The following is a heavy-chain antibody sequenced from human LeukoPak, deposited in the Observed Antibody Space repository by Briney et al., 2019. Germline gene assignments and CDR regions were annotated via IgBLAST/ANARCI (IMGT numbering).Heavy chain of an antibody. Sequence: GGSLRLSCAASGFTFSNAWMSWVRQAPGKGLEWVGRIKSKTFGGTTDYAAPVKGRFTISRDDSKNTLYLHMNTLKTEDTAIYYCTALGAFDYWGQGTLVTVSS. D-gene: IGHD3-16*01. CDR3: TALGAFDY. CDR2: IKSKTFGGTT. V-gene: IGHV3-15*01. J-gene: IGHJ4*02. CDR1: GFTFSNAW.